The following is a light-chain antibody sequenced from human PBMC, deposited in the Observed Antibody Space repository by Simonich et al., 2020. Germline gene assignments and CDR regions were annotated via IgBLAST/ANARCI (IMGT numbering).Light chain of an antibody. CDR1: SSDVGSYNY. Sequence: QSALTQPASVSGSPGQSITISCTGTSSDVGSYNYVSWYQQHPGKAPKLMIYDVSNRPTGVSTRCSGSKYGNTASLTIYGLHAEDEAYYYCSSYTSSGTRVFGGGTKRTVL. CDR3: SSYTSSGTRV. V-gene: IGLV2-14*03. CDR2: DVS. J-gene: IGLJ2*01.